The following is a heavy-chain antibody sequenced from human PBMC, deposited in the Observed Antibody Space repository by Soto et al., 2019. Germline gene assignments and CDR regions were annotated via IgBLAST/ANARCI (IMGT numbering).Heavy chain of an antibody. Sequence: YWXWXRXXXXKGXVWIGYIYYSGSTYYNPSLKSRVTISVDTSKNQSSLKLSSVTAADTAVYYCARGGLFTIFGVVIVRPWFDPWGQGTLVTVSS. J-gene: IGHJ5*02. CDR1: Y. D-gene: IGHD3-3*01. V-gene: IGHV4-30-4*01. CDR3: ARGGLFTIFGVVIVRPWFDP. CDR2: IYYSGST.